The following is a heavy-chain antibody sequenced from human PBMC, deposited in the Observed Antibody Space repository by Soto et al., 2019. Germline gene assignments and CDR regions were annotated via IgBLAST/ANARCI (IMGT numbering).Heavy chain of an antibody. V-gene: IGHV4-39*07. Sequence: SETLSLTCTVSGGSISSSSYYWGWIRQPPGKGLEWIGSIYYSGSTYYNPSLKSRVTMSVDTSKNQFSLNLYSVTAADTAVFYFSSSGGPEGDLFDPWGQGILVTVSS. J-gene: IGHJ5*02. CDR3: SSSGGPEGDLFDP. CDR1: GGSISSSSYY. CDR2: IYYSGST. D-gene: IGHD2-15*01.